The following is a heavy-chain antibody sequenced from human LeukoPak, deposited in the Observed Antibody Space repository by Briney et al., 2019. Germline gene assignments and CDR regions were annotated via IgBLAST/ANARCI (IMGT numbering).Heavy chain of an antibody. V-gene: IGHV4-59*01. Sequence: PSETLSLTCTVSGGSISSYYWSWIRQPPGKGLEWIGYIYYSGSTNYNPSLKSRVTISVDTSKNQFSLKLSSVTAADTAVYYCARDDMDVWGQGTTVTVSS. CDR3: ARDDMDV. CDR2: IYYSGST. CDR1: GGSISSYY. J-gene: IGHJ6*02.